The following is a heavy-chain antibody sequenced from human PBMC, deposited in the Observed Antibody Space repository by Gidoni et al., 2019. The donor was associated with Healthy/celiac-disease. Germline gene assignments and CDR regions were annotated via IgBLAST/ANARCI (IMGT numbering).Heavy chain of an antibody. Sequence: QVQLQQWGAGLLKPSETLSLTCAVYGGSFSGYYWSWIRQPPGKGLEWIGEINHSGSTNYNPSLKSRVTISVDTSKNQFSLKLSSVTAADTAVYYCARAQKLALPDYYYYMDVWGKGTTVTVSS. CDR1: GGSFSGYY. CDR2: INHSGST. D-gene: IGHD6-13*01. V-gene: IGHV4-34*01. CDR3: ARAQKLALPDYYYYMDV. J-gene: IGHJ6*03.